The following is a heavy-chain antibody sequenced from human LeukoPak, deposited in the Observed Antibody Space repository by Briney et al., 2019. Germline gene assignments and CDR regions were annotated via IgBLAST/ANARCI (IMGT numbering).Heavy chain of an antibody. CDR1: GYTFTSYG. CDR3: ATPAGGSGWFPYYYYGMDV. J-gene: IGHJ6*02. D-gene: IGHD6-19*01. V-gene: IGHV1-18*01. Sequence: GASVKVSCKASGYTFTSYGISWVRQAPEQGLEWMGWISAYNGNTNYAQKLQGRVTMTTDTSTSTAYMELRSLRSDDTAVYYCATPAGGSGWFPYYYYGMDVWGQGTTVTVSS. CDR2: ISAYNGNT.